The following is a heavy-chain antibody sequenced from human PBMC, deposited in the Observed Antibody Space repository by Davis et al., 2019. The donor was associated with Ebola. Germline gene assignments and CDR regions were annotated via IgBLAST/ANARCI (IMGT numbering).Heavy chain of an antibody. J-gene: IGHJ6*02. V-gene: IGHV4-59*01. CDR2: TYSSCTT. D-gene: IGHD3-10*01. Sequence: GSLRLSCTASGCSISSYYWSWIRQPPGKGLEPIGYTYSSCTTNSNPSLKSRFTISVDTSKNKFSLKLSSVTAADTAVYYCARCIVRGVINSLGLNYYGMDVWGQGTTVTVSS. CDR3: ARCIVRGVINSLGLNYYGMDV. CDR1: GCSISSYY.